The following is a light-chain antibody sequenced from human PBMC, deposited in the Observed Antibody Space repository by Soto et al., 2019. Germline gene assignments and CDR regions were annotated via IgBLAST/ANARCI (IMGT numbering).Light chain of an antibody. CDR3: QQYDTWPT. Sequence: EVVLTQSPGTLSLSPGERATLSCRASQSVSSNYFAWYQQKPGQAPRLLMSAASTRASDVPARFSGSGSGTEFTLTISSLQSEDFALYYCQQYDTWPTFGQGTKVDIK. CDR2: AAS. CDR1: QSVSSNY. J-gene: IGKJ1*01. V-gene: IGKV3-15*01.